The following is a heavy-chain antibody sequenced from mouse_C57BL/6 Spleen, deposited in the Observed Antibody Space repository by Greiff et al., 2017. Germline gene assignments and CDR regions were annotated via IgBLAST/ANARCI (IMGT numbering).Heavy chain of an antibody. J-gene: IGHJ2*01. V-gene: IGHV1-26*01. CDR2: INPNNGGT. D-gene: IGHD2-3*01. CDR3: ARWDGKSYFDV. CDR1: GYTFTDYY. Sequence: EVQLQQSGPELVKPGASVKISCKASGYTFTDYYMNWVKQSHGKSLEWIGDINPNNGGTSYNQTFKGKATLTVDKSSSIAYMVLRCLTSEDSVGYYCARWDGKSYFDVGGQGTTLTVSS.